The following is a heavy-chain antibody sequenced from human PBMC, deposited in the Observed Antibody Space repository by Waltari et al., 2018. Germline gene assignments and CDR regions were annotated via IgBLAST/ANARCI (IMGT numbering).Heavy chain of an antibody. J-gene: IGHJ3*01. CDR2: IPLGTNA. CDR3: ARHVSGPTRAAFDV. V-gene: IGHV3-53*01. CDR1: GFPVNSKH. Sequence: EVQLVESGGGLIQPGGSLRLSCVGSGFPVNSKHMSWVRQVPGKGLEWVSNIPLGTNANYAESVRGRFTISRDNSKDTLYLQMNSLRVEDTAVYFCARHVSGPTRAAFDVWGQGTMVTVSP. D-gene: IGHD6-19*01.